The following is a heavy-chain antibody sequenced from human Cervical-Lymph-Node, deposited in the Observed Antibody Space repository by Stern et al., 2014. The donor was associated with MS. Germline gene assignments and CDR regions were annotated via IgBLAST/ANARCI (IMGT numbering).Heavy chain of an antibody. D-gene: IGHD6-13*01. CDR2: IWYDGSNK. Sequence: VQLVESGGGVVQPGRSLRLSCAASGFTFSSYGMHWVRQAPGKGLEWVAVIWYDGSNKYYADSVKGRFTLSRDTSKNTLYLRMNSLRAEDTAVYYCARESGSSWYRDYYYYGMDVWGQGTTVTVSS. CDR1: GFTFSSYG. V-gene: IGHV3-33*01. J-gene: IGHJ6*02. CDR3: ARESGSSWYRDYYYYGMDV.